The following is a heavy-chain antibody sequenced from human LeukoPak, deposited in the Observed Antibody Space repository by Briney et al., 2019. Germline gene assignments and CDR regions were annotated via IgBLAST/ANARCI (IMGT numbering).Heavy chain of an antibody. J-gene: IGHJ4*02. V-gene: IGHV3-74*01. CDR1: GFTFRSYW. D-gene: IGHD3-22*01. CDR2: IDSDGNIT. Sequence: GGSLRLSCAASGFTFRSYWMHWVRQAPGKGLVWVSRIDSDGNITSYADSVKGRFTISRDNAKNTLYLQMNSLRAEDTAVYYCARISYDSSGYYDYWGQGTLVTVSS. CDR3: ARISYDSSGYYDY.